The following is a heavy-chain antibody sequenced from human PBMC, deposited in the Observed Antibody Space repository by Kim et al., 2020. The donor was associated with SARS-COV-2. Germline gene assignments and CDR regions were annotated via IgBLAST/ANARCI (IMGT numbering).Heavy chain of an antibody. Sequence: HTGDAQTFQGRVTMTRNTSISTAYMGLSSLRSEDTAVYYCAREDTAFDYWGQGTLVTVSS. J-gene: IGHJ4*02. D-gene: IGHD5-18*01. V-gene: IGHV1-8*01. CDR3: AREDTAFDY. CDR2: HT.